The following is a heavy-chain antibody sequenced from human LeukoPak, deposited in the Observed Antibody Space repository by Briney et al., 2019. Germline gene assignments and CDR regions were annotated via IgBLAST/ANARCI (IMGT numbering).Heavy chain of an antibody. CDR3: ARGSGRWEPVVY. D-gene: IGHD1-26*01. V-gene: IGHV4-39*01. CDR1: GGSISSSSYY. Sequence: RASETLSLTCTVSGGSISSSSYYWGWIRQPPGKGLEWIGSIYYSGSTYYNPSLKSRVTISVDTSKNQFSLKLSSVTAADTAVYYCARGSGRWEPVVYWGQGTLVTVSS. J-gene: IGHJ4*02. CDR2: IYYSGST.